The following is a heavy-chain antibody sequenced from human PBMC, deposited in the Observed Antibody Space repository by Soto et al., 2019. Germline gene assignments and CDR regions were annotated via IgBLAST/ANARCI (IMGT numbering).Heavy chain of an antibody. Sequence: PSETLSRTCAVYGGSFSGYYWSWIRQPPGKGLEWIGEINHSGSTNYNPSLKSRVTISVDTSKNQFSLKLSSVTAADTAVYYCARGEDSSSSGFDYWGQGTLVTVS. CDR2: INHSGST. V-gene: IGHV4-34*01. J-gene: IGHJ4*02. CDR1: GGSFSGYY. D-gene: IGHD6-6*01. CDR3: ARGEDSSSSGFDY.